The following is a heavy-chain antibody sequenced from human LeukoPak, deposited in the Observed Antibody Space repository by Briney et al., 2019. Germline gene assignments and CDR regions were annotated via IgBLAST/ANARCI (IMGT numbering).Heavy chain of an antibody. CDR2: ISSSGSTI. V-gene: IGHV3-11*01. J-gene: IGHJ3*02. Sequence: GGSLRLSCTASGFTFSDYYMSWIRQAPGKGLEWVSYISSSGSTIYYADSVKGRFTISRDNAKNSLYLQMNSLRAEDTAVDYCARVRSSWQTDAFDIWGQGTMVTVCS. CDR3: ARVRSSWQTDAFDI. D-gene: IGHD6-13*01. CDR1: GFTFSDYY.